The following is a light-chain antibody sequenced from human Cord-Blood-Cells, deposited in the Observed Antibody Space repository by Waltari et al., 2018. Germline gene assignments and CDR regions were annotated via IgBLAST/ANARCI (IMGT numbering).Light chain of an antibody. Sequence: EIVMTQSPATLSVSPGERATLSCRASQSVSSNLAWYQQKPGQAPRLLIYGASIRATGIQARFSGSGSGTEFTLTISSLQSEDFAVYYCQQYKNWPRTFGQGTKVEIK. CDR3: QQYKNWPRT. V-gene: IGKV3D-15*01. CDR1: QSVSSN. J-gene: IGKJ1*01. CDR2: GAS.